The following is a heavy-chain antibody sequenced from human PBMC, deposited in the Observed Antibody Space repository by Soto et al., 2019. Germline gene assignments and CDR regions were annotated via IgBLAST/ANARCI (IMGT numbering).Heavy chain of an antibody. CDR3: ARSWGMGPLAAAVSG. V-gene: IGHV4-39*01. D-gene: IGHD6-13*01. J-gene: IGHJ4*02. Sequence: QLQLQESGPGLVKPSETLSLTCTVSGGSISSSSYYWGWIRQPPGKGLEWIGSIYYSGSTYYNPSLKSRVTISVDTSKNQFSLKLSSVTAADTAVYYCARSWGMGPLAAAVSGWGQGTLVTVSS. CDR2: IYYSGST. CDR1: GGSISSSSYY.